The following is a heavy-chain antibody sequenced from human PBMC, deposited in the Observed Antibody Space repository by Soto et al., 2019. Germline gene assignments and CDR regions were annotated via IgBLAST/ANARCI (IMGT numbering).Heavy chain of an antibody. CDR1: GYTFTSYY. D-gene: IGHD2-15*01. V-gene: IGHV1-46*01. J-gene: IGHJ6*02. CDR3: ARDLPVVVAATLYASGMDV. CDR2: INPSGGST. Sequence: ASVKVSCKASGYTFTSYYMHWVRQAPGQGLEWMGIINPSGGSTSYAQKFQGRVTMTRDTSTSTVYMELSSLRSEDTAVYYCARDLPVVVAATLYASGMDVWGQGTTVTVSS.